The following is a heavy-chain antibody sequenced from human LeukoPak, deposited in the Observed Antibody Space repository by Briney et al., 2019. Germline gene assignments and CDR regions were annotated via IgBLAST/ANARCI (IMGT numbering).Heavy chain of an antibody. D-gene: IGHD3-9*01. Sequence: GGSLRLSCAASGFTFSSYAMHWVRQAPGKGLEWVAVISYDGSNKYYADSVKGRFTISRDNSKNTLYLQMNSLRAEDTAVYYCARDWYFDWLFGGMDVWGQGTTVTVSS. V-gene: IGHV3-30*01. CDR2: ISYDGSNK. CDR1: GFTFSSYA. J-gene: IGHJ6*02. CDR3: ARDWYFDWLFGGMDV.